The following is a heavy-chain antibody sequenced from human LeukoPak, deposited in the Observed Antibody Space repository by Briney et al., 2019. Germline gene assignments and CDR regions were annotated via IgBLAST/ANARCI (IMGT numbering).Heavy chain of an antibody. CDR1: GGTFSSYA. CDR2: IIPIFGTA. Sequence: GSSVKISCKASGGTFSSYAISWVRQAPGQGLEWMGWIIPIFGTANYAQKFQGRVTITADESTSTAYMELSSLRSEDTAVYYCARLCSGCSDDYWGQGTLVTVSS. V-gene: IGHV1-69*01. D-gene: IGHD3-10*02. CDR3: ARLCSGCSDDY. J-gene: IGHJ4*02.